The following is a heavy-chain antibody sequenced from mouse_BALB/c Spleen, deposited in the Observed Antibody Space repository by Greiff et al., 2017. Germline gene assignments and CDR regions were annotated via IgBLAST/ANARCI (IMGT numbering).Heavy chain of an antibody. D-gene: IGHD2-14*01. J-gene: IGHJ4*01. Sequence: VQLKQSGAELVRSGASVKLSCTASGFNIKDYYMHWVKQRPEQGLEWIGWIDPENGDTEYAPKFQGKATMTADTSSNTAYLQLSSLTSEDTAVYYCNADYRYDGYYYAMDYWGQGTSVTVSS. V-gene: IGHV14-4*02. CDR1: GFNIKDYY. CDR3: NADYRYDGYYYAMDY. CDR2: IDPENGDT.